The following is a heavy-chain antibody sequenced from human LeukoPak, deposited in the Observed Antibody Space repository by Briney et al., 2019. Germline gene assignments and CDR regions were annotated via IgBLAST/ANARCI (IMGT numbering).Heavy chain of an antibody. J-gene: IGHJ4*02. V-gene: IGHV3-23*01. Sequence: PGGSLRLSCAASGFTFSSYAMSWVRQAPGRGLEWVSLISGDGGSTYYADSVRGRFSISRDNSKNTLYLQMNSLRPEDTAVYYCARGPNGSSGWYYFDYWGQGTLVTVSS. CDR1: GFTFSSYA. CDR2: ISGDGGST. D-gene: IGHD6-19*01. CDR3: ARGPNGSSGWYYFDY.